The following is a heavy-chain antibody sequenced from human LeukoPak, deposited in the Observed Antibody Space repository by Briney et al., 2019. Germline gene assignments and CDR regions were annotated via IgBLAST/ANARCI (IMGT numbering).Heavy chain of an antibody. Sequence: PGGSLRLSCAASGITFSRYGMHWVRQAPGKGLEWVTFIRYDGSIKYYADSVKGRFTMSRDNSKNTLFLQMNSLRAEDTAVFYCAKGPSGYSSGDNWFDSWGQGTLVTVSS. CDR3: AKGPSGYSSGDNWFDS. V-gene: IGHV3-30*02. CDR2: IRYDGSIK. D-gene: IGHD6-19*01. CDR1: GITFSRYG. J-gene: IGHJ5*01.